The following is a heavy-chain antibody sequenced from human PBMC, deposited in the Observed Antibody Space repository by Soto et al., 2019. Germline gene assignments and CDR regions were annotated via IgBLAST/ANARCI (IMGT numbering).Heavy chain of an antibody. CDR3: ARADDILTGSQSLDY. CDR2: IYYSGST. J-gene: IGHJ4*02. CDR1: GGSISSHY. D-gene: IGHD3-9*01. V-gene: IGHV4-59*11. Sequence: SQTLSLTCTVAGGSISSHYWSWIRQPPGKGLEWIGYIYYSGSTNYNPSLKSRVTISVDTSKNQFSLKLSSVTAADTAVYYCARADDILTGSQSLDYWGQGTLVTVSS.